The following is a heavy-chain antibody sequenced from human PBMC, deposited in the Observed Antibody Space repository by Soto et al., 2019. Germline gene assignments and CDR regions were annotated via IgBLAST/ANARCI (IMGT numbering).Heavy chain of an antibody. V-gene: IGHV1-46*02. CDR3: ARLYSGSRLDY. Sequence: ASVKVSCKAAGYTFNTYNMYWVRQAPGQGLEWMGVINPSIGSTNYAQKFQGRVIMTRDTSTSTVYMELSTLRSDDTAVYYCARLYSGSRLDYWGQGTLVTVSS. CDR2: INPSIGST. J-gene: IGHJ4*02. D-gene: IGHD1-26*01. CDR1: GYTFNTYN.